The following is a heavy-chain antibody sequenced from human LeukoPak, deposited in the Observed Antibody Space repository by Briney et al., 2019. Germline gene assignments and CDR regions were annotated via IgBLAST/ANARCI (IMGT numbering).Heavy chain of an antibody. Sequence: GGSLRLSCAASGFAFSSYGMHWVRQAPGKGLEWVAVIWYDGSNKYYADSVKGRFTISRDNSKNTLYLQMNSLRAEDTAVYYCARSGTIYYDSSGASSPGAFDIWGQGTMVTVSS. CDR2: IWYDGSNK. J-gene: IGHJ3*02. D-gene: IGHD3-22*01. V-gene: IGHV3-33*01. CDR1: GFAFSSYG. CDR3: ARSGTIYYDSSGASSPGAFDI.